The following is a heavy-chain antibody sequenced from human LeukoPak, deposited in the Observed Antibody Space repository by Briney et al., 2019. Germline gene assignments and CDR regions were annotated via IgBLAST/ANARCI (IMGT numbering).Heavy chain of an antibody. Sequence: GGSLRLSCAASGFTFSSYGMHWVRQAPGKGLERVAFIRYDGSNKYYADSVKGRFTISRDNSKNTLYLQMNSLRAEDTAVYYCAKDHLIYDFWSGYHDYWGQGTLVTVSS. CDR1: GFTFSSYG. CDR3: AKDHLIYDFWSGYHDY. D-gene: IGHD3-3*01. CDR2: IRYDGSNK. V-gene: IGHV3-30*02. J-gene: IGHJ4*02.